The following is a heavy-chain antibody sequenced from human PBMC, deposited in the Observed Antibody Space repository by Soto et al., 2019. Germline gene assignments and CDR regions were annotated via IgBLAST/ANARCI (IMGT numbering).Heavy chain of an antibody. CDR3: VKDNSSSWGYDVFDF. V-gene: IGHV3-9*01. CDR2: ISWNSGSI. CDR1: GFTFDDYV. J-gene: IGHJ3*01. D-gene: IGHD6-13*01. Sequence: GGSLRLSCAASGFTFDDYVMHWVRQAPGKGLEWVSGISWNSGSIGYADSVKGRFTISRDNAKNSLYLQMNSLRAEDTALYYFVKDNSSSWGYDVFDFWGLGTMVTVSS.